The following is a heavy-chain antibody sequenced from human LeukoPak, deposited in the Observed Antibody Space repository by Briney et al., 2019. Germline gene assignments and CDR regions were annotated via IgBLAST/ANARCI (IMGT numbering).Heavy chain of an antibody. CDR2: FDPEDGET. D-gene: IGHD4-17*01. Sequence: ASVKVSCKASGYTFTSYGISWVRQAPGKGLEWMGGFDPEDGETIYAQKFQGRVTMTEDTSTDTAYMELSSLRSEDTAVYYCATEPGRTTWGSDAFDIWGQGTMVTVSS. J-gene: IGHJ3*02. V-gene: IGHV1-24*01. CDR3: ATEPGRTTWGSDAFDI. CDR1: GYTFTSYG.